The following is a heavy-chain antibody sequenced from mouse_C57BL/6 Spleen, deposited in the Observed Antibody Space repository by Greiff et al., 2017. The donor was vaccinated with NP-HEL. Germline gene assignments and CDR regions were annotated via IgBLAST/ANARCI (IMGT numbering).Heavy chain of an antibody. V-gene: IGHV1-52*01. CDR3: ARGVWDDYYYAMDY. Sequence: QVQLKQPGAELVRPGSSVKLSCKASGYTFTSYWMHWVKQRPIQGLEWIGNIDPSDSETHYNQKFKDKATLTVDKSSSTAYMQLSSLTSEDSAVYYCARGVWDDYYYAMDYWGQGTSVTVSS. CDR1: GYTFTSYW. CDR2: IDPSDSET. J-gene: IGHJ4*01. D-gene: IGHD4-1*01.